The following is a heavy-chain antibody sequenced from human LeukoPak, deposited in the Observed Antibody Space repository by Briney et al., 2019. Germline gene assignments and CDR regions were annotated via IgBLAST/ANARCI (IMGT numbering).Heavy chain of an antibody. CDR3: ASQPSVTTGFWYYYGMDV. J-gene: IGHJ6*02. V-gene: IGHV4-30-4*08. D-gene: IGHD4-17*01. CDR1: GGSITSSSHY. CDR2: IYYSGST. Sequence: SETLSLTCTVSGGSITSSSHYWGWIRQPPGKGLEWIGYIYYSGSTYYNPSLKSRVTISVDTSKNQFSLKLSSVTAADTAVYYCASQPSVTTGFWYYYGMDVWGQGTTVTVSS.